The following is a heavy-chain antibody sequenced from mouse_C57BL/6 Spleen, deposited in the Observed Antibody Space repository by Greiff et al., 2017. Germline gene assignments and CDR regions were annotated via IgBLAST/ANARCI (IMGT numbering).Heavy chain of an antibody. J-gene: IGHJ4*01. CDR1: GFSLPSYA. V-gene: IGHV2-9-1*01. D-gene: IGHD1-1*01. Sequence: QVLLQQSGPGLVAPSQSLSITCTVSGFSLPSYAISWVRQPPGKGLEWLGVIWTGGGTYSNSAPQSRLIISKDNSKSQVYLKMNSLQTDDTARYYCAREAVVEEDAMDYWGQGTSVTVSS. CDR2: IWTGGGT. CDR3: AREAVVEEDAMDY.